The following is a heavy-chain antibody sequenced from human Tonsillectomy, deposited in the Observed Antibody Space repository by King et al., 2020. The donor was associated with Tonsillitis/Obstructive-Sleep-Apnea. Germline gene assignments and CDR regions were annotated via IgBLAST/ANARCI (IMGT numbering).Heavy chain of an antibody. Sequence: VQLVESGGLLLQPGGSLRLSCAASGFTFSTYAMSWVRQAPGKGLEWVSSVSGSGATTFYADSLKGRFTIPRDNSKNTLYLQMNTLRAEDTAIYYCAKISSWEFLRYLDYWGQGTLVTVYS. V-gene: IGHV3-23*04. CDR1: GFTFSTYA. CDR3: AKISSWEFLRYLDY. CDR2: VSGSGATT. D-gene: IGHD3-10*01. J-gene: IGHJ4*02.